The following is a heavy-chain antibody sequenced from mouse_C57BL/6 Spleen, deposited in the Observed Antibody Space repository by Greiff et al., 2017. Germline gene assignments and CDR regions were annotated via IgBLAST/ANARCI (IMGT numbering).Heavy chain of an antibody. Sequence: QVQLQQPGAELVKPGASVKLSCKASGYTFTSYWMQWVNQRPGQGLEWIGAIDPSDSYTNYNQKFKGKATLTVDTASSTAYMQLSSLTSEDSAVFNGASCPYCYGNGSVDYWGQGTTLTVSS. D-gene: IGHD1-1*01. CDR2: IDPSDSYT. J-gene: IGHJ2*01. V-gene: IGHV1-50*01. CDR1: GYTFTSYW. CDR3: ASCPYCYGNGSVDY.